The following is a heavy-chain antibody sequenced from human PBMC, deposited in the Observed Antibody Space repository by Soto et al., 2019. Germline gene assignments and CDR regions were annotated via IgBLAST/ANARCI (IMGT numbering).Heavy chain of an antibody. CDR1: GFTFDDYT. Sequence: GGSLRLSCAASGFTFDDYTMHWVRQAPGKGLEWVSLISWDGGSTYYADSVKGRFTISRDNSKNSLYLQMNSLRTEDTALYYCAKDRNYYDSSGYLAHWGQGTLVTVSS. J-gene: IGHJ4*02. CDR2: ISWDGGST. V-gene: IGHV3-43*01. D-gene: IGHD3-22*01. CDR3: AKDRNYYDSSGYLAH.